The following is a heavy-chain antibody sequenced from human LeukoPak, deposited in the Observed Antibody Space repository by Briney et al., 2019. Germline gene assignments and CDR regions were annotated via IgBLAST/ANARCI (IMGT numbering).Heavy chain of an antibody. CDR3: ATVDSSGYYLSYFDY. CDR1: GASISSCY. J-gene: IGHJ4*02. V-gene: IGHV4-59*03. CDR2: IYYRDTT. Sequence: PSETLSLTCTVSGASISSCYWSWLRQPPGKGLEWIGYIYYRDTTNYNPSLKGRVTMSVDASNNLFSLRLSSVTAADTAVYYCATVDSSGYYLSYFDYWGQGTLVTVSS. D-gene: IGHD3-22*01.